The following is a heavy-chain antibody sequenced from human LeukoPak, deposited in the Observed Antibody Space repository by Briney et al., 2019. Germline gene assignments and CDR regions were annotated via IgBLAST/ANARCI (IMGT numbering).Heavy chain of an antibody. V-gene: IGHV3-23*01. CDR2: ISGSGGST. CDR3: AKPVAGTGYFDY. Sequence: GGSLRPSCAVSGFTFSSYAMSWVRQAPGKGLGWVSTISGSGGSTYYADSVKGRFTISRDNSKNTLYLQMNSLRAEDTAVYYCAKPVAGTGYFDYWGQGTLVTVSS. D-gene: IGHD6-19*01. CDR1: GFTFSSYA. J-gene: IGHJ4*02.